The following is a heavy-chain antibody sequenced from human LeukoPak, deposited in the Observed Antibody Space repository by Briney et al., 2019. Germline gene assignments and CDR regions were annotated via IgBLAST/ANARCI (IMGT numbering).Heavy chain of an antibody. J-gene: IGHJ4*02. CDR3: ARGTPYCSSASCYNY. V-gene: IGHV1-8*02. D-gene: IGHD2-2*02. CDR1: GYTFTGYY. Sequence: GASVKVSCKASGYTFTGYYMHWVRQAPGQGLEWMGWMNPNSGNTGYAQKFQGRVTMTRDTSISTAYMELSSLRSEDTAVYYCARGTPYCSSASCYNYWGQGTLVTVSS. CDR2: MNPNSGNT.